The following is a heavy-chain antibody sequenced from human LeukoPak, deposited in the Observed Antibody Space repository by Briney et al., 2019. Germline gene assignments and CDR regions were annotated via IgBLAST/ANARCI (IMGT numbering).Heavy chain of an antibody. CDR2: ISAYNGNT. J-gene: IGHJ5*02. V-gene: IGHV1-18*01. CDR1: GYIFTSYG. CDR3: ARGDSSSWYGWFDP. Sequence: ASVKVSCKASGYIFTSYGISWVRQAPGQGLEWMGWISAYNGNTNYAQKLQGRVTMTTDTSTSTAYMELRSLRSDDTAVYYCARGDSSSWYGWFDPWGKGTLVTVSS. D-gene: IGHD6-13*01.